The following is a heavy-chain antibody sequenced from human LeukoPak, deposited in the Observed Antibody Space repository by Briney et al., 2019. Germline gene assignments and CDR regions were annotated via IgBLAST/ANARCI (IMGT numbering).Heavy chain of an antibody. J-gene: IGHJ6*03. CDR2: IKQDGSEK. Sequence: GGSLRLSCAASGFTFSSYWMSWVRQAPGKGLEWVANIKQDGSEKYYVDSVKGRFTISRDNAKNSLYLQMNSLGPEDTAVYYCARDPYSGNYGNYYYYYMDVWGKGTTVTFSS. D-gene: IGHD1-26*01. V-gene: IGHV3-7*01. CDR3: ARDPYSGNYGNYYYYYMDV. CDR1: GFTFSSYW.